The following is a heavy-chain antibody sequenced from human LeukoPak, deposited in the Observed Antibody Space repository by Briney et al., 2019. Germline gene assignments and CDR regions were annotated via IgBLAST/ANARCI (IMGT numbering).Heavy chain of an antibody. CDR3: ARGAYSSGWYGFDY. J-gene: IGHJ4*02. D-gene: IGHD6-19*01. V-gene: IGHV1-18*01. CDR1: GYTFTSYG. Sequence: ASVKVSCKASGYTFTSYGINWVRQAPGQGLEWMGWISAYSGNTSYAQKLQDRVTMTTDTSTSTAYMELRSLRSDDTAVYYCARGAYSSGWYGFDYWGQGTLVTVSS. CDR2: ISAYSGNT.